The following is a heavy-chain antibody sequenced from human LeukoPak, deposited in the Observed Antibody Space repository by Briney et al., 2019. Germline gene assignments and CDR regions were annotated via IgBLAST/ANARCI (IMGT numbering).Heavy chain of an antibody. CDR2: IYYSGST. CDR3: ARQIAVAANDYFDY. Sequence: SETLSLTCTVSGGSISSYYWSWIRQPPGKGLEWIGYIYYSGSTNYNPSLKSRVTISVDTSKKQLSLNLSSVTAADTAVYYCARQIAVAANDYFDYWGQGTLVTVSS. V-gene: IGHV4-59*01. J-gene: IGHJ4*02. CDR1: GGSISSYY. D-gene: IGHD6-19*01.